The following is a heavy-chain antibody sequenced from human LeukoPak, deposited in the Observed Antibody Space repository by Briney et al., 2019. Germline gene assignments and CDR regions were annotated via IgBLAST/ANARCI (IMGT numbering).Heavy chain of an antibody. Sequence: GRSLRLSCAASGFTFSSYGMHWVRQAPGKGLEWVAVISYDGSNKYYADSVKGRFTISRDNSKNTLYLQMNSLRAEDTAVYYCAREDGSGSYYYYYFYGMDVWGQGTTVTVSS. CDR3: AREDGSGSYYYYYFYGMDV. CDR2: ISYDGSNK. V-gene: IGHV3-30*03. D-gene: IGHD3-10*01. J-gene: IGHJ6*02. CDR1: GFTFSSYG.